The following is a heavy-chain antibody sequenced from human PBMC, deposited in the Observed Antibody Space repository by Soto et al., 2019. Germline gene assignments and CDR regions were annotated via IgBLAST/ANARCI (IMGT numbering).Heavy chain of an antibody. V-gene: IGHV4-34*01. J-gene: IGHJ5*02. CDR1: GGSFSDYY. D-gene: IGHD6-13*01. Sequence: LSLTCAVYGGSFSDYYWSWIRQPPGKGLEWIGEINHSGSTNYIPSLKSRVTISVDTSKNQFSLKLTSVTAADTAVYFCARGRAAAGTEGWFDPWGQGTLVTVSS. CDR3: ARGRAAAGTEGWFDP. CDR2: INHSGST.